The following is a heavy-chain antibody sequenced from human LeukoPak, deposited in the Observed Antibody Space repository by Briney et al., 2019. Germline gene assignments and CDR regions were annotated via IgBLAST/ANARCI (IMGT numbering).Heavy chain of an antibody. J-gene: IGHJ6*03. V-gene: IGHV1-46*01. CDR1: GYTFTSYY. D-gene: IGHD3-10*02. CDR2: INPSGGST. Sequence: ASVKVSCKASGYTFTSYYMHWVRQAPGQGLEWMGIINPSGGSTSYAQKFQGRVTMIRDTSTSTVYMELSSLRSEDTAVYYCARDPSVRGVIYYMDVWGKGTTVTISS. CDR3: ARDPSVRGVIYYMDV.